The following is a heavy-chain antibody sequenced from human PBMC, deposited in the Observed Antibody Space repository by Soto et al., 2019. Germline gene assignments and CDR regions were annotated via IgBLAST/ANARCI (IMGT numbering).Heavy chain of an antibody. Sequence: QLQLQESGPGLVKPSETLSLSCSVSGDSIRNRNYYWAWIRQPPGKGLEWIVSRYDDASTFYNPSLNRRVTISIDTSKKQLSLKVTSVTAADTAVYYCARGIYLGPSGYYLAFWGQGTLVTVSS. J-gene: IGHJ4*02. V-gene: IGHV4-39*01. CDR3: ARGIYLGPSGYYLAF. CDR1: GDSIRNRNYY. D-gene: IGHD3-22*01. CDR2: RYDDAST.